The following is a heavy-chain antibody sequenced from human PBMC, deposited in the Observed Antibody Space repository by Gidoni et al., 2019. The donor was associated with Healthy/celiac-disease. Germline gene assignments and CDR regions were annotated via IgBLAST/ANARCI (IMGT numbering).Heavy chain of an antibody. J-gene: IGHJ4*02. D-gene: IGHD2-15*01. V-gene: IGHV1-18*01. CDR1: GYTFTSYG. Sequence: QVQLVQSGAEVKKPGASVKVSCKASGYTFTSYGISWVRQAPGQGLEWMGWISAYNGNTNYAQKLQGRVTMTTDTSTSTAYMELRSLRSDDTAVYYCARDLRVRAATAPGASTIGWGQGTLVTVSS. CDR2: ISAYNGNT. CDR3: ARDLRVRAATAPGASTIG.